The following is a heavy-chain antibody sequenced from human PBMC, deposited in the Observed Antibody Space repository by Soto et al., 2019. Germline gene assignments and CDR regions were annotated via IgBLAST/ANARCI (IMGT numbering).Heavy chain of an antibody. J-gene: IGHJ5*02. CDR1: GFTFGDYA. Sequence: GGSLRLSCAASGFTFGDYAMHWVRQPPGRGLEWVSGITWNSDNTGYADFVKGRFTISRDNAKNSLYLQMNSLKTEDTALYYCAKDYFKLRGIEYNWFDPWGQGTRVTVSS. D-gene: IGHD3-16*01. V-gene: IGHV3-9*01. CDR2: ITWNSDNT. CDR3: AKDYFKLRGIEYNWFDP.